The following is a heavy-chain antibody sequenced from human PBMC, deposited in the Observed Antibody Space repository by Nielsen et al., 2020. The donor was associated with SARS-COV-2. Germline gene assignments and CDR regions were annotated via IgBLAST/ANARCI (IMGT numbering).Heavy chain of an antibody. V-gene: IGHV3-21*01. Sequence: GESLKISCAASGFTFSSYSMNWVRQAPGKGLEWASSISSSSSYIYYADSVKGRFTISRDNAKNSLYLQMNSLRAEDTAVYYCARVGQLGYYYYMDVWGKGTTVTVSS. CDR3: ARVGQLGYYYYMDV. CDR2: ISSSSSYI. D-gene: IGHD6-13*01. J-gene: IGHJ6*03. CDR1: GFTFSSYS.